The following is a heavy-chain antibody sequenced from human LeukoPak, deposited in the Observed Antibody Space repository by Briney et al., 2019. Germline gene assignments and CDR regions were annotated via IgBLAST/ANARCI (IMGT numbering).Heavy chain of an antibody. CDR2: FDPEDGET. CDR3: ARAWQGSSTRGMDV. D-gene: IGHD6-13*01. Sequence: ASVKVSCKVSGYTLTELSMHWVRQAPGKGLEWMGGFDPEDGETIYAQKFQGRVTMTEDTSTDTAYMELSSLRSEDTAVYYCARAWQGSSTRGMDVWGQGTTVTVSS. CDR1: GYTLTELS. V-gene: IGHV1-24*01. J-gene: IGHJ6*02.